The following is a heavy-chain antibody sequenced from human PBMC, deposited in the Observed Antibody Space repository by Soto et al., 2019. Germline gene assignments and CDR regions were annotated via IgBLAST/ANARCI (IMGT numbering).Heavy chain of an antibody. V-gene: IGHV3-23*01. CDR1: GFTFSSYA. J-gene: IGHJ4*02. CDR2: ISGSGGST. D-gene: IGHD3-10*01. Sequence: PGGSLRLSCAASGFTFSSYAMSWVRQTPGKGLEWVSAISGSGGSTYYADSVKGRFTISRDNSKNTLYLQMNSPRAEDTAVYYCAKVSETYYYGSGSYYNYDYWGQGALVTVS. CDR3: AKVSETYYYGSGSYYNYDY.